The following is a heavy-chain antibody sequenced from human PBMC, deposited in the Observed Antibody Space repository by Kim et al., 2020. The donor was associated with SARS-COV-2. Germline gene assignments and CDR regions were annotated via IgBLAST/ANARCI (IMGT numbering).Heavy chain of an antibody. CDR2: IGTAGDT. Sequence: GGSLRLSCAASGFTFSSYDMHWVRQATGKGLEWVSAIGTAGDTYYPGSVKGRFTISRENAKNSLYLQMNSLRAGDTAVYYCARGAAEYYGDYVAWPMGYGMDVWGQGTTVTVSS. D-gene: IGHD4-17*01. J-gene: IGHJ6*02. CDR1: GFTFSSYD. CDR3: ARGAAEYYGDYVAWPMGYGMDV. V-gene: IGHV3-13*01.